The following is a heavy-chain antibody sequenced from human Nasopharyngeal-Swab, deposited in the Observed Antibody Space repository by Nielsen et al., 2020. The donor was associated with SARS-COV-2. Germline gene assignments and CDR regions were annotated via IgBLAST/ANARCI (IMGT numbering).Heavy chain of an antibody. Sequence: SETLSLTCTVSGGSISSGGYYWSWIRQHPGKGLEWIGYIYYSGSTYYNPSLKSRVTISVDTSKNQFSLKLSSVTAADTAVYYCARDRGGYSYLSAFDIWGQGTMVTVSS. V-gene: IGHV4-31*03. D-gene: IGHD5-18*01. CDR3: ARDRGGYSYLSAFDI. J-gene: IGHJ3*02. CDR1: GGSISSGGYY. CDR2: IYYSGST.